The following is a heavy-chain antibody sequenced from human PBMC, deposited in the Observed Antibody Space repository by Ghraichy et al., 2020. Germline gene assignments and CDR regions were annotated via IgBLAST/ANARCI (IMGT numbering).Heavy chain of an antibody. J-gene: IGHJ6*02. CDR3: ARAWLVVGMDV. Sequence: GGSLRLSCAASGFTVGSNYMSWVRQAPGKGLEWVSVIYSGGSAYYADSVKGRFTISRDNSKNTLYLQMNSRRAEDTAVYYCARAWLVVGMDVWGQGAPATVS. CDR1: GFTVGSNY. V-gene: IGHV3-66*01. D-gene: IGHD6-19*01. CDR2: IYSGGSA.